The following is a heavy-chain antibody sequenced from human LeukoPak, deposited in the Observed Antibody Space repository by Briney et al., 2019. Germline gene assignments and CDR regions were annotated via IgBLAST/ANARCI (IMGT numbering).Heavy chain of an antibody. D-gene: IGHD6-19*01. CDR3: ASLVKYNSGWYSFDY. Sequence: SETESLTCSVSGGSISSSSYYWRWIRQPPGKGLEWIGSIYYSGSTYYNPSLKSRVTISVDTSKNQFSLKLSSVTAADTAVYYCASLVKYNSGWYSFDYWGQGTLVTVSS. V-gene: IGHV4-39*07. J-gene: IGHJ4*02. CDR2: IYYSGST. CDR1: GGSISSSSYY.